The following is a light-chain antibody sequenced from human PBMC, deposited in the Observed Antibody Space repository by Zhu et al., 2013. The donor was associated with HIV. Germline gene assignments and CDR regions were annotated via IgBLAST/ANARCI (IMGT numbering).Light chain of an antibody. CDR2: GAS. CDR3: QQYNNWPRT. V-gene: IGKV3-15*01. Sequence: EIVLTQSPGTLSLSPGERATLSCRASQSVSSNLAWYQXKPGQAPRLLIYGASTRATGIPARFSGSGSGTEFTLIISSLQSEDFAIYHCQQYNNWPRTFGQGTKVEIK. CDR1: QSVSSN. J-gene: IGKJ1*01.